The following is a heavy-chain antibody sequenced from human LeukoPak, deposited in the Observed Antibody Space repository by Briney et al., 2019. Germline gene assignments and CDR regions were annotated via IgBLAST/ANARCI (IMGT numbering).Heavy chain of an antibody. Sequence: ATVKVSCKASGYTFTSYYMHWVRQAPGQGLEWMGIINPGGGSTSYAQKFQGRVTMTRDTSTSTVYMELSSLRSEDTAVYYCARAFSLNWFDPWGQGTLVTVSS. CDR1: GYTFTSYY. CDR3: ARAFSLNWFDP. D-gene: IGHD3-3*01. CDR2: INPGGGST. J-gene: IGHJ5*02. V-gene: IGHV1-46*03.